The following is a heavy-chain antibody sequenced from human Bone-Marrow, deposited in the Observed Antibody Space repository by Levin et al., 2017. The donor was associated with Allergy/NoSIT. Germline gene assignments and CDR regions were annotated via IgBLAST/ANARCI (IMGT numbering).Heavy chain of an antibody. CDR3: ARDRGSTSRPRGYFDY. CDR1: GFTFSSYS. D-gene: IGHD6-6*01. V-gene: IGHV3-48*01. CDR2: ISSGSSTI. J-gene: IGHJ4*02. Sequence: PGGSLRLSCAASGFTFSSYSMNWVRQAPGKGLEWVSHISSGSSTIYYADSVKGRFTISRDNAESSLFLQMHSLRAEDAAFYYCARDRGSTSRPRGYFDYWGPGVLVTVSS.